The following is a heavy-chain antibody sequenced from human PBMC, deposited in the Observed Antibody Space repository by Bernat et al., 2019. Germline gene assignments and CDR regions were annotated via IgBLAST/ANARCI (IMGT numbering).Heavy chain of an antibody. D-gene: IGHD1-26*01. CDR1: GFAFSSYS. Sequence: QVQLVESGGGVVQPGRSLRLSCAASGFAFSSYSMHWVRQAPGKGLEWVAVIWYDGSNKYYADSVKGRFTISRDNSKNTLYLQMNSLRAEDTAVYYCAREVVGAKDYWGQGTLVTVSS. J-gene: IGHJ4*02. CDR3: AREVVGAKDY. V-gene: IGHV3-33*08. CDR2: IWYDGSNK.